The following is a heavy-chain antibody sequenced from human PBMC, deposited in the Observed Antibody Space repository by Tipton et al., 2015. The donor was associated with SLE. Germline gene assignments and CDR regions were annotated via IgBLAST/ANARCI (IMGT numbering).Heavy chain of an antibody. CDR1: GGSISSSSYY. Sequence: LRLSCTVSGGSISSSSYYWGWIRQPPGKGLEWIGYIYYSGSANYNPSLKSRVTISVDTSKNQFSLKLSSVTAADTAVYYCAREGDSSSWYARGHYGMDVWGQGTTVTVSS. V-gene: IGHV4-61*01. D-gene: IGHD6-13*01. CDR3: AREGDSSSWYARGHYGMDV. CDR2: IYYSGSA. J-gene: IGHJ6*02.